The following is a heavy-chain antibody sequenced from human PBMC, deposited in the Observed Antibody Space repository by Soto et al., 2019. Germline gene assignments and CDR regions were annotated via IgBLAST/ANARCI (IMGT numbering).Heavy chain of an antibody. V-gene: IGHV4-59*01. D-gene: IGHD2-21*01. CDR2: IYYSGST. CDR1: GDSISGYY. Sequence: PSETLSLTCTVSGDSISGYYWSWIRQPPGKGLEWIGYIYYSGSTNYNPSLKGRVTMSVDTSKNQFSLKLTSVTAADTAMYFCAKYRCPDPEVIGFDYWGQGALVTVSS. CDR3: AKYRCPDPEVIGFDY. J-gene: IGHJ4*02.